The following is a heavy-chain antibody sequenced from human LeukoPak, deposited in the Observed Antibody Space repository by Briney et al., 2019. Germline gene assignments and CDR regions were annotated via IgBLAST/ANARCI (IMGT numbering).Heavy chain of an antibody. CDR3: ARAQSTMVRGVYYYYGMDV. Sequence: GSSVKVSCKASGGTFSSYAISWVRQAPGQGLEWMGGIIPIFGTANYAQKFQGRVTITADESTSTAYMELSSLRSEDTAVYYCARAQSTMVRGVYYYYGMDVWGKGTTVTVSS. CDR1: GGTFSSYA. J-gene: IGHJ6*04. V-gene: IGHV1-69*01. D-gene: IGHD3-10*01. CDR2: IIPIFGTA.